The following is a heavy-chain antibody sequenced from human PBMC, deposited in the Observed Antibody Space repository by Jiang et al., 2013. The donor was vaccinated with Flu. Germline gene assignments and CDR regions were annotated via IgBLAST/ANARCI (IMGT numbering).Heavy chain of an antibody. J-gene: IGHJ4*02. CDR1: VASFSDTY. V-gene: IGHV4-59*01. CDR2: ISYSGNT. CDR3: ARGGASSRPFHY. D-gene: IGHD1-26*01. Sequence: LLKPSETLSLTCSVSVASFSDTYWSWIRQPPGKGLDWIGFISYSGNTNYNSSLKSRVTISIDTSKNQFSLKLSSVTAADTAVYYCARGGASSRPFHYWGQGILVTVSS.